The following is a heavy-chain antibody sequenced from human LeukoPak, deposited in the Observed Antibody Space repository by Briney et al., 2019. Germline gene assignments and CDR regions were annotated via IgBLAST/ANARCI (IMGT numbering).Heavy chain of an antibody. CDR1: GDSISRGGYY. CDR2: IYYSVSS. Sequence: SETLSLTCTVSGDSISRGGYYWSWIRQHPGKGLEWIGYIYYSVSSYYNPSFMSRLTISVDTSKNQFSLKLSSVTAADTAVYYCARGNSSGFRWGQGTLVTVFS. V-gene: IGHV4-31*03. D-gene: IGHD3-22*01. J-gene: IGHJ4*02. CDR3: ARGNSSGFR.